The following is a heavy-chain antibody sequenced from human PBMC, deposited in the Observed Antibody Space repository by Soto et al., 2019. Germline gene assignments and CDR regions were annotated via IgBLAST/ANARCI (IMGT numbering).Heavy chain of an antibody. Sequence: GASVKVSCKASGFTFTSSAVQWVRQARGQRLEWIGWIVVGSGNTNYAQKFQERVTITRDMSTSTAYMELSSLRSEDTAVYYCAAGNLGVTTFLDYYYYGMDVWGQGTTVTVSS. V-gene: IGHV1-58*01. CDR1: GFTFTSSA. D-gene: IGHD4-17*01. CDR2: IVVGSGNT. J-gene: IGHJ6*02. CDR3: AAGNLGVTTFLDYYYYGMDV.